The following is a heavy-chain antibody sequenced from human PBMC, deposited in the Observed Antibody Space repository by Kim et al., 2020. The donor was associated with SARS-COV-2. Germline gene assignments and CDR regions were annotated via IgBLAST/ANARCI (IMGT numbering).Heavy chain of an antibody. CDR3: AKDGRQHSNFYGMDV. D-gene: IGHD1-26*01. CDR2: ISYDGSNK. J-gene: IGHJ6*02. CDR1: GFTFSSYG. V-gene: IGHV3-30*18. Sequence: GGSLRLSCAASGFTFSSYGMHWVRQAPGKGLEWVAVISYDGSNKYYADSVKGRFTISRDNSKNTLYLQMNSLRAEDTAVYYCAKDGRQHSNFYGMDVWGQGTTVTVSS.